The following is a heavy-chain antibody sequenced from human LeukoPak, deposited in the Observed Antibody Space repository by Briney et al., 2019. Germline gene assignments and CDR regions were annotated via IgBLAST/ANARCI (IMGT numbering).Heavy chain of an antibody. V-gene: IGHV4-61*02. CDR2: IYTSGST. J-gene: IGHJ5*02. CDR1: GGSISSGSYY. CDR3: ARALSDYYDSSGYRGYNWFDP. Sequence: PSQTLSLTCTVPGGSISSGSYYWSWIRQPAGKGLEWIGRIYTSGSTNYNPSLKSRVTISVDTSKNQFSLKLSSVTAADTAVYYCARALSDYYDSSGYRGYNWFDPWGQGTLVTVSS. D-gene: IGHD3-22*01.